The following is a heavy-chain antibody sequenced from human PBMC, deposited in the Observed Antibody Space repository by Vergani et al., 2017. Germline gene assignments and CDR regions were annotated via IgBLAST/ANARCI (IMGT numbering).Heavy chain of an antibody. J-gene: IGHJ4*02. CDR2: ISSSSSYI. Sequence: EVQLVESGGGLVKPGGSLRLSCAASGFTFSSYSMNWVRQAPGKGLEWVSSISSSSSYIYYADSVKGRFTISRDNAKNSLYLQMNSLRAEDTAVYYCARGTPYCSSTSCYLDDWGQGTLVTVSS. D-gene: IGHD2-2*01. CDR1: GFTFSSYS. CDR3: ARGTPYCSSTSCYLDD. V-gene: IGHV3-21*01.